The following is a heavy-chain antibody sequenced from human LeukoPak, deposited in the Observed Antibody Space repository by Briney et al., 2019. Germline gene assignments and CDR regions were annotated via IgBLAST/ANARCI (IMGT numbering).Heavy chain of an antibody. V-gene: IGHV1-2*02. CDR1: GYTFTGYY. D-gene: IGHD3-22*01. Sequence: ASVKVSCKASGYTFTGYYMHWVRQAPGQGLEWMGWINPNSGGTNYAQKFQGRVTMTRDTSISTAYMELSRLRSDDTAVYYCARDLEYYYDSSGENYFDYWGQGTLVTVSS. J-gene: IGHJ4*02. CDR2: INPNSGGT. CDR3: ARDLEYYYDSSGENYFDY.